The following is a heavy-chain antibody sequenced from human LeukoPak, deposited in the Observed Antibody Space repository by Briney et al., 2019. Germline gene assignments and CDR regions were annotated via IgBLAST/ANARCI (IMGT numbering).Heavy chain of an antibody. CDR2: IIPFLGEV. Sequence: ASVNVSCKAFGATLNIGHAFIWARQAPGQGLQWMGRIIPFLGEVNYAQNFQGRVSFTADKSTATMYMEVKSLRLDDTAIYYCSPCGHAYDWFGPWGQGTLVTVSS. D-gene: IGHD5-12*01. CDR3: SPCGHAYDWFGP. CDR1: GATLNIGHA. V-gene: IGHV1-69*04. J-gene: IGHJ5*02.